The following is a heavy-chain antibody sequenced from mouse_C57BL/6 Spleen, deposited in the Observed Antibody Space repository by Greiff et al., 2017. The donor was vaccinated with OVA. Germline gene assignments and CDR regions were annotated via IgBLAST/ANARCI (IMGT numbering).Heavy chain of an antibody. Sequence: EVKLMESGGGLVKPGGSLKLSCAASGFTFSDYGMHWVRQAPEKGLEWVAYISSGSSTIYYADTVKGRFTISRDNAKNTLFLQMTSLRSEDTAMYYCARPYYYGPYAMDYWGQGTSVTVSS. D-gene: IGHD1-1*01. CDR2: ISSGSSTI. CDR3: ARPYYYGPYAMDY. J-gene: IGHJ4*01. V-gene: IGHV5-17*01. CDR1: GFTFSDYG.